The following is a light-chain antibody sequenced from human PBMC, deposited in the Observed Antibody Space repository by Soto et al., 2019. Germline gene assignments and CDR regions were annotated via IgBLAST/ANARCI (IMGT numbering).Light chain of an antibody. CDR1: SSDVGAYNY. CDR2: DVS. J-gene: IGLJ2*01. Sequence: QSALTQAASVSGSPGQSITISCTGTSSDVGAYNYVSWYQHHPGKAPKLMIYDVSYRPSWVSNRFSGSKSGNTASLTISGLQAEDEADYYCRSYTTSSTLIFGGGTKVTVL. V-gene: IGLV2-14*03. CDR3: RSYTTSSTLI.